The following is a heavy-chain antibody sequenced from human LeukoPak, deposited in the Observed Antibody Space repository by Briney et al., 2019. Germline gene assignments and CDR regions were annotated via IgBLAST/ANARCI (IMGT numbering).Heavy chain of an antibody. V-gene: IGHV1-69*13. Sequence: ASVKVSCKASGGTFSSYAISWVRQAPGQGLEWMGGIIPIFGTANYAQKFQGRVTITADESTSTAYMELGSLRSEDTAVYYCATYTQSGAQGVSDYWGQGTLVTVSS. CDR3: ATYTQSGAQGVSDY. J-gene: IGHJ4*02. CDR1: GGTFSSYA. CDR2: IIPIFGTA. D-gene: IGHD3-10*01.